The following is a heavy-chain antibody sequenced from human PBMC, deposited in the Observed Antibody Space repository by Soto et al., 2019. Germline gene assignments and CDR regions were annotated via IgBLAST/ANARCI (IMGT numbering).Heavy chain of an antibody. CDR1: GYTFTSYG. CDR2: ISAYNGNT. D-gene: IGHD2-15*01. V-gene: IGHV1-18*04. Sequence: ASVKVSCKASGYTFTSYGISWVRQAPGQGLEWMGWISAYNGNTNYAQKLQGRVTITRETSASTAYMELTSLRSEDTAVYYCAREPLCGGRCYDNYFDPWGQGTLVTVSS. CDR3: AREPLCGGRCYDNYFDP. J-gene: IGHJ5*02.